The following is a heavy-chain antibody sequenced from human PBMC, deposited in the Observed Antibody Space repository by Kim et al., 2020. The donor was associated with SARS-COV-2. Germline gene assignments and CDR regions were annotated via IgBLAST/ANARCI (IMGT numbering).Heavy chain of an antibody. D-gene: IGHD2-2*01. CDR3: AREPRGRCSSTSCNYYYYYYYMDV. J-gene: IGHJ6*03. Sequence: GGSLRLSCAASGFTFSDHYMDWVRQAPGKGLEWVGRTRNKANSYTTEYAASVKGRFTISRDDSKNSLYLQMNSLKTEDTAVYYCAREPRGRCSSTSCNYYYYYYYMDVWGKGTTVTVSS. CDR2: TRNKANSYTT. CDR1: GFTFSDHY. V-gene: IGHV3-72*01.